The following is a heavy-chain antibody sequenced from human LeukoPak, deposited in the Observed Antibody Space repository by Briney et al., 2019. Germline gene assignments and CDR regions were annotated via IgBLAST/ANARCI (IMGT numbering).Heavy chain of an antibody. J-gene: IGHJ4*02. CDR1: GGSISSSSYY. Sequence: PSETLSLTCTVSGGSISSSSYYWGWIRQPPGKGLEWIGSIYYSGSTYYNPSLKSRVTISVDTSKNQFSLKLSSVTAADTAVYYCARHLGRGYYYNWGQGALVTVSS. V-gene: IGHV4-39*01. CDR2: IYYSGST. D-gene: IGHD3-22*01. CDR3: ARHLGRGYYYN.